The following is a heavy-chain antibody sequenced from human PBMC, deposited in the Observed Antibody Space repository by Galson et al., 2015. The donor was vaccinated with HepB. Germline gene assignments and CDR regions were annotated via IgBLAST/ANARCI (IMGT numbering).Heavy chain of an antibody. Sequence: SVKVSCKASGYTFTGYYMHWVRQAPGQGLEWMGWINPNSGGTNYAQKFQGRVTMTRDTSISTAYMELSRLRSDDTAVYYCARLQSTRGGPWEAIDYWGQGTLVTVSS. D-gene: IGHD3-10*01. CDR2: INPNSGGT. CDR1: GYTFTGYY. J-gene: IGHJ4*02. V-gene: IGHV1-2*02. CDR3: ARLQSTRGGPWEAIDY.